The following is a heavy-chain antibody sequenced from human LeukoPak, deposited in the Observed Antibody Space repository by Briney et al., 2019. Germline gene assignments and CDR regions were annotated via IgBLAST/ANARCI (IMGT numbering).Heavy chain of an antibody. D-gene: IGHD4-17*01. J-gene: IGHJ4*02. V-gene: IGHV3-30*18. Sequence: GGSLRLSCAASGFTFSSYGMHWVRQAPGKGLEWVAVISYDGSNKYYADSVKGRFTISRDNSKNTLYLQMNSLRAEDTAVYYCAKDMDYGDYPPTPYFDYWGQGTLVTVSS. CDR2: ISYDGSNK. CDR3: AKDMDYGDYPPTPYFDY. CDR1: GFTFSSYG.